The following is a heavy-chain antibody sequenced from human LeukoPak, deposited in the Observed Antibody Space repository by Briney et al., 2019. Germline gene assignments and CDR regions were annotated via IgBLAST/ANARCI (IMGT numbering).Heavy chain of an antibody. CDR2: IIPIFGTA. D-gene: IGHD3-22*01. CDR3: ARNYYDSTFNGAFDI. Sequence: SVKVSCKASGGTFSSYAISWVRQAPGQELEWMGRIIPIFGTANYAQKFQGRVTITTDESTSTAYMELSSLRSEDTAVYYCARNYYDSTFNGAFDIWGQGTMVTVSS. J-gene: IGHJ3*02. CDR1: GGTFSSYA. V-gene: IGHV1-69*05.